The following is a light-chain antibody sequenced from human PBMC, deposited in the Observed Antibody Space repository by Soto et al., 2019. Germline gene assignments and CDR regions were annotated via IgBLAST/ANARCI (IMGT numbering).Light chain of an antibody. V-gene: IGKV1-5*01. J-gene: IGKJ2*01. CDR1: QSLSSW. CDR3: QRYNSYSYT. CDR2: DGS. Sequence: DIQMTQTPSTLSASVGDRVTITCRAIQSLSSWLAWYQQKPGKAPKLLIYDGSSLESGVPSRFSGSGSGTEFPLTISSLRPDYFATYYCQRYNSYSYTFGQGTKLEI.